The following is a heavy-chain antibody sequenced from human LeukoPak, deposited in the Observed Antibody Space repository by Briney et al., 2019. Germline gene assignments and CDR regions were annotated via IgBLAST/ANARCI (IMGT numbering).Heavy chain of an antibody. CDR2: IYSGGST. J-gene: IGHJ4*02. Sequence: GSLRLSCAASAFTVSSNYMSWVRQAPGKGLEWVSLIYSGGSTDYADSVRGRSTISRDNSKNTLYLQMNSLRAEDTAVYYCARWGCSGGSCYFDYWGQGTLVTVSS. D-gene: IGHD2-15*01. V-gene: IGHV3-66*01. CDR1: AFTVSSNY. CDR3: ARWGCSGGSCYFDY.